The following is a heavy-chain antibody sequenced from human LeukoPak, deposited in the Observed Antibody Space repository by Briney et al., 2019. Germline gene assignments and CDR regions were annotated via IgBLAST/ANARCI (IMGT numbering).Heavy chain of an antibody. Sequence: GGSLRLSCAASGFTFSSYWMHWVRQAPGKGLAWVSHINSDGTSTNYADSVKGRFTISRDNAKNTLYLQMNSLRAEDTAVYYCARGATGYAFDIWGQGTMVTVSS. D-gene: IGHD5-12*01. CDR2: INSDGTST. CDR1: GFTFSSYW. CDR3: ARGATGYAFDI. J-gene: IGHJ3*02. V-gene: IGHV3-74*01.